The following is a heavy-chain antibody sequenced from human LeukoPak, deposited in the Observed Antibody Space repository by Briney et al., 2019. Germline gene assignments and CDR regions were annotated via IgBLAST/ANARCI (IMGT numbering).Heavy chain of an antibody. CDR2: ISAYNGNT. D-gene: IGHD6-13*01. CDR1: GYTFTSYG. Sequence: ASVKVSCKASGYTFTSYGISWVRQTPGQGLEWMGWISAYNGNTNYAQKLQGRVTMTTDTSTSTAYMELRILRSDDTAVYYCARDPRKIAAAGMSHDYWGQGTLVTVSS. J-gene: IGHJ4*02. V-gene: IGHV1-18*01. CDR3: ARDPRKIAAAGMSHDY.